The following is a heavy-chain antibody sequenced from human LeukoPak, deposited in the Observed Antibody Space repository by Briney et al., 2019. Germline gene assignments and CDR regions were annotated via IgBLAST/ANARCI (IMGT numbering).Heavy chain of an antibody. CDR3: ARDRRGSVNWFDP. J-gene: IGHJ5*02. Sequence: SETLSLTCTVSGGSISSGSYYWSWIRQPAGKGLEWIGRIYTSGSTNYNPSLKSRVTISVDTSKNQFSLKLSSVTAADTAVYYCARDRRGSVNWFDPWGQGTLVTVSS. CDR1: GGSISSGSYY. V-gene: IGHV4-61*02. CDR2: IYTSGST.